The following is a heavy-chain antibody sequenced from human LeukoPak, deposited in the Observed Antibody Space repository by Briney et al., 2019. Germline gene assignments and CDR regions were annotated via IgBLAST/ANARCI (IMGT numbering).Heavy chain of an antibody. Sequence: GGSLRLSCAASGFTFSSYWMHWVRQAPGKGLVWVSRIKTDGTSTRYADSVEGRFTISRDNAKNTLYLQMNSLRAEDTAVYYCARDRWPSGFDSWGQGTLVTGSS. D-gene: IGHD1-14*01. J-gene: IGHJ4*02. V-gene: IGHV3-74*01. CDR1: GFTFSSYW. CDR3: ARDRWPSGFDS. CDR2: IKTDGTST.